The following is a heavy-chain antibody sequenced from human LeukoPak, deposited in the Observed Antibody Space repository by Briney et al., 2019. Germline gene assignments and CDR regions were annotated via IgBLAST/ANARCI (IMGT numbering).Heavy chain of an antibody. CDR2: ISSSGMTK. CDR1: GFPFSSYE. Sequence: GGSLRLSCAASGFPFSSYEMNWVRQAPGKGLEWVSYISSSGMTKYYAVSVKGRFTMSRDNAKNSLYLQLNSLRAEDTAVYYCARDHSSGWYNWFDPWGQGTLVTVSS. CDR3: ARDHSSGWYNWFDP. D-gene: IGHD6-19*01. J-gene: IGHJ5*02. V-gene: IGHV3-48*03.